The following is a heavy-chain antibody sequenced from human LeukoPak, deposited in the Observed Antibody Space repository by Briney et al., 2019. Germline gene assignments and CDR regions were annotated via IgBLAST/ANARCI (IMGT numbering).Heavy chain of an antibody. CDR2: ISSSGYTR. V-gene: IGHV3-48*03. CDR3: ARETKVRVVVIETASSKNDAFDI. CDR1: GLTFSSYE. D-gene: IGHD3-22*01. Sequence: PGGSLRLSCEASGLTFSSYEMKWVRRAPGMGREGVSYISSSGYTRYKADSVKVRFTVSRDYAKDSLYMQTKSLIAGDTCVYYCARETKVRVVVIETASSKNDAFDIWGQGTMVTVSS. J-gene: IGHJ3*02.